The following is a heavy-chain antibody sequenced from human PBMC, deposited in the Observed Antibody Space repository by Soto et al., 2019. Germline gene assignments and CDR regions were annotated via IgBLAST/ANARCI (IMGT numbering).Heavy chain of an antibody. CDR1: GGSISSGGYS. CDR3: ARDHYYGSGILYY. CDR2: IYHSGST. V-gene: IGHV4-30-2*01. D-gene: IGHD3-10*01. J-gene: IGHJ4*02. Sequence: SETLSLTCAVSGGSISSGGYSWSWIRQPPGKGLEWIGYIYHSGSTYYNPSLKSRVTISVDRSKNQFSLKLSSVTAADTAVYYCARDHYYGSGILYYWGQGTLVTVSS.